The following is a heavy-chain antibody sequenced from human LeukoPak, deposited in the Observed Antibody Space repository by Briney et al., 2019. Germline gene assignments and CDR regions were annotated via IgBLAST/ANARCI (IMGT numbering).Heavy chain of an antibody. D-gene: IGHD3-10*01. CDR2: IRYDGSNK. CDR3: GRGMRDYYGLDY. Sequence: GGSLRLSCAASGFTFSSYGMHWVRQAPGKGLEWVAFIRYDGSNKYYADSVKGRFTISRDNAKNTLYLQMNDLTVEDTAVYYCGRGMRDYYGLDYWGQGILVTVSS. J-gene: IGHJ4*02. CDR1: GFTFSSYG. V-gene: IGHV3-30*02.